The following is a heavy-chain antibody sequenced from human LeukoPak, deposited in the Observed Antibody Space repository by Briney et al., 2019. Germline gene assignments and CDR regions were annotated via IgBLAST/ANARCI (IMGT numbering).Heavy chain of an antibody. V-gene: IGHV1-8*01. CDR2: MNPNSGNT. D-gene: IGHD2-15*01. CDR1: GDTFTSYN. J-gene: IGHJ4*02. Sequence: ASVKVSXKASGDTFTSYNMNWLRQATGQGLEWIGWMNPNSGNTGYAQKFQGRVTMSTNSSISTAYMELSSLGSEDTAVYYCVREERGYCSGGSCTGPFDSWGQGTLVIVSS. CDR3: VREERGYCSGGSCTGPFDS.